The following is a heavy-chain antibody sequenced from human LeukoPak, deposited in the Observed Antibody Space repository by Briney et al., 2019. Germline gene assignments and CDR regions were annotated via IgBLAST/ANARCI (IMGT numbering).Heavy chain of an antibody. CDR1: GGSFSDYY. D-gene: IGHD3-10*01. CDR2: INHSGST. CDR3: ARVKDTPYYYGSGSSFGY. J-gene: IGHJ4*02. V-gene: IGHV4-34*01. Sequence: KTSETLSLTCAVYGGSFSDYYWSWIRQPPGKGLEWIGEINHSGSTNYNPSLKSRVTISVDTSENQFSLKLSSVTAADTAVYYCARVKDTPYYYGSGSSFGYWGQGTLVTVSS.